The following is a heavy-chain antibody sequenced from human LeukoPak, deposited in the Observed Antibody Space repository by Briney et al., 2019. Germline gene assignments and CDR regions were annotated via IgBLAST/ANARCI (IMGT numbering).Heavy chain of an antibody. J-gene: IGHJ3*02. V-gene: IGHV1-18*01. CDR2: INGYNGDT. D-gene: IGHD6-13*01. CDR1: GYTFTNFG. Sequence: ASVKVSCKASGYTFTNFGISWVRQAPGQGLEWMGWINGYNGDTNYAQKVQDRVTMTTDTSTGTAYMELRSLTSDDTAVYFCARRRIASGTDAFDIWGQGTMVTVSS. CDR3: ARRRIASGTDAFDI.